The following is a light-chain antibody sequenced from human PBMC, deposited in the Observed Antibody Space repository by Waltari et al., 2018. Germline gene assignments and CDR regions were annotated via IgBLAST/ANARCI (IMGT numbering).Light chain of an antibody. V-gene: IGKV2-29*02. CDR1: QSLLHRDGNTY. J-gene: IGKJ1*01. CDR2: EVS. CDR3: HQYYSSPLT. Sequence: DIVMTQTHLSLSVTPGQPASISCKSSQSLLHRDGNTYLHWYLQKPGQSPQLLIYEVSSRFSGMPDKFSGSGSGTDFTLKISRVEAEDVGLYYCHQYYSSPLTFGQGTKVEIK.